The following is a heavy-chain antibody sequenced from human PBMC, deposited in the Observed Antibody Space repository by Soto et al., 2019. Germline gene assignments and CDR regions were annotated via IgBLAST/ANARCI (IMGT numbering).Heavy chain of an antibody. CDR2: INPSVGNT. D-gene: IGHD3-9*01. Sequence: ASVKVSCKASGYSFTAYYIHWVRQAPGQGLEWMGIINPSVGNTRYTQNFQGRVTMTRDTSTNSVYLELSSLRSHETAVYYCAKSFLTGDEYYYGMEVWGQGTTVTVSS. CDR1: GYSFTAYY. CDR3: AKSFLTGDEYYYGMEV. V-gene: IGHV1-46*01. J-gene: IGHJ6*02.